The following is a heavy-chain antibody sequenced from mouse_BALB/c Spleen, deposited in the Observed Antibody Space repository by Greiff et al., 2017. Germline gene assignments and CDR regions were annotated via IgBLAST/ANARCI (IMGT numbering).Heavy chain of an antibody. V-gene: IGHV14-3*02. CDR1: GFTITDTY. D-gene: IGHD2-1*01. CDR3: ARATSQVDYYAMDY. Sequence: VQLKESGAELVKPGASVKLSCTASGFTITDTYMHWVKQRPEQGLEWIGRIDPANGNTKYDPKFQGKATITADTSSNTAYLQLSSLTSEDTAVYYCARATSQVDYYAMDYGGQGTSVTVSS. CDR2: IDPANGNT. J-gene: IGHJ4*01.